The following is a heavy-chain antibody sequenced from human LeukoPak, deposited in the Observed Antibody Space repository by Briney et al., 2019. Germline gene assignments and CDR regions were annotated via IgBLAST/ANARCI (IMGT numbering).Heavy chain of an antibody. CDR3: AKGLLINIVVVVAATPHGMDV. Sequence: GGSLRLSCAASGFTFSSYGMHWVRQAPGKGLEWVAVISYDGSNKYYADSVKGRFTISRDNSKNTLYLQMNSLRAEDTAVYYCAKGLLINIVVVVAATPHGMDVWGQGTTVTVSS. D-gene: IGHD2-15*01. V-gene: IGHV3-30*18. CDR1: GFTFSSYG. CDR2: ISYDGSNK. J-gene: IGHJ6*02.